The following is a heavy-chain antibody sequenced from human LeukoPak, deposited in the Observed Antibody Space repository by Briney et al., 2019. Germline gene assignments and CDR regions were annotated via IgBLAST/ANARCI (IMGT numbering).Heavy chain of an antibody. CDR2: FDPEDGET. Sequence: SVKVSCKVSGYTLTELSMHWVRQAPGKGREWIGCFDPEDGETIYAQKFQGRVTMTEDTSTDTAYMELSSLRSEDTAVYYCANMVRGVIIRGYFDYWGQGTLVTVSS. V-gene: IGHV1-24*01. CDR1: GYTLTELS. D-gene: IGHD3-10*01. J-gene: IGHJ4*02. CDR3: ANMVRGVIIRGYFDY.